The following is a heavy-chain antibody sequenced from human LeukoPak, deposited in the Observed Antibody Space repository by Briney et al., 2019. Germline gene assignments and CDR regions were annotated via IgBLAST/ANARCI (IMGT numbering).Heavy chain of an antibody. CDR2: IYYSGST. CDR1: GGSISSYY. CDR3: AREVNHGD. Sequence: PSETLPLTCTVSGGSISSYYWSWIRQPPGKGLEWIGYIYYSGSTNYNPSLKSRVTISVDTSKNQFSLKLSSVTAADTAVYYCAREVNHGDWGQGTLVTVSS. D-gene: IGHD3-3*01. V-gene: IGHV4-59*01. J-gene: IGHJ4*02.